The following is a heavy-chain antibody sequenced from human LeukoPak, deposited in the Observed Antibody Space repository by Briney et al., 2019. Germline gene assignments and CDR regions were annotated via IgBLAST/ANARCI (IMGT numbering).Heavy chain of an antibody. D-gene: IGHD2-21*02. CDR1: GGTFSNYA. CDR3: ASRSCGGDCYPSYYYYYGMDV. J-gene: IGHJ6*02. Sequence: GASVKVSCKASGGTFSNYAISWVRQAPGQGLEWMGGVIPILGTAKCAQKFQGRVTITADESASTAYMELGSLRSEDTAVYYCASRSCGGDCYPSYYYYYGMDVWGQGTTVTVSS. V-gene: IGHV1-69*13. CDR2: VIPILGTA.